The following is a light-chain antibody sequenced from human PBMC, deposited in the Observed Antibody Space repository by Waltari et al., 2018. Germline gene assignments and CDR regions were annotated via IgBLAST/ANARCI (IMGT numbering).Light chain of an antibody. CDR2: AVS. J-gene: IGKJ1*01. CDR1: QDVSSA. V-gene: IGKV1-12*01. CDR3: QQGSSFPPT. Sequence: EIQMPHPPSSVAASVGARVTLTCRVGQDVSSALACYQQKPGQAPNLLIYAVSTLQSGVPSRFSGSGSGTDFTLAISSLQPEDLATYYCQQGSSFPPTFGQGTRVEIK.